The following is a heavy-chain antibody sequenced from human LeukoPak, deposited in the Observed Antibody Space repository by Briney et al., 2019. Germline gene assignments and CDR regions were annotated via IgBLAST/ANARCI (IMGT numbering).Heavy chain of an antibody. J-gene: IGHJ4*02. Sequence: ASVKVSCKASGYTFTGYYMHCVRQAPGQGLEWMGWINPNSGGTNYAQKFQGRVTMTRDTSISTAYMELSRLRSDDTAVYYCARVSGSYSPPDYWGQGPLVTVSS. CDR3: ARVSGSYSPPDY. CDR1: GYTFTGYY. CDR2: INPNSGGT. D-gene: IGHD1-26*01. V-gene: IGHV1-2*02.